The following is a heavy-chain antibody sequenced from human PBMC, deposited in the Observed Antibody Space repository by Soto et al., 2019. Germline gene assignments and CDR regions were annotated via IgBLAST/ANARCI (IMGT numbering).Heavy chain of an antibody. D-gene: IGHD1-1*01. CDR2: INSDGSST. J-gene: IGHJ4*02. V-gene: IGHV3-74*01. CDR3: ELSYNVTTDY. CDR1: GLTFSSYW. Sequence: EVQLVESGGGLVQPGGSLRLSCAASGLTFSSYWMHWVRQAPGKGLVWVSRINSDGSSTNYADSVKGRFTISSDNAKNSLYLQMNSPRAEDTSVYYCELSYNVTTDYCGQGALVTVSS.